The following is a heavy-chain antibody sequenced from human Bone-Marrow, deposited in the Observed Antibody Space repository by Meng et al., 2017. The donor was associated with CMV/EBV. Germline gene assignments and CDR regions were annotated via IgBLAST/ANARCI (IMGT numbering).Heavy chain of an antibody. J-gene: IGHJ4*02. CDR3: ARAALVFDIVVVPAAIQAYFDY. CDR2: ISYDGSNK. Sequence: GESLKISCAASGFTFSSYAMRWVRQAPGKGLEWVAVISYDGSNKYYADSVKGRFTISRDNSKNTLYLQMNSLRAEDTAVYYCARAALVFDIVVVPAAIQAYFDYWGQGTLVTVSS. D-gene: IGHD2-2*02. CDR1: GFTFSSYA. V-gene: IGHV3-30*04.